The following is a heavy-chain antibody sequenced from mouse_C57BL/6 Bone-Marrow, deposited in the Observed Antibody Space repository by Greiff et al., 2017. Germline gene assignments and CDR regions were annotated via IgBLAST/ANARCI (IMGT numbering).Heavy chain of an antibody. J-gene: IGHJ4*01. V-gene: IGHV1-69*01. CDR1: GYTFTSYW. CDR3: AREGLFLDDALDY. D-gene: IGHD1-1*02. Sequence: VQLQQPGAELVMPGASVKLSCKASGYTFTSYWMHWVKQRPGQGLEWIGEIDPSDSYTNYNQKFKGKSTLTVDTSSSTAYMQLSSLTSKDSAVYYCAREGLFLDDALDYWGQGTSVTGSA. CDR2: IDPSDSYT.